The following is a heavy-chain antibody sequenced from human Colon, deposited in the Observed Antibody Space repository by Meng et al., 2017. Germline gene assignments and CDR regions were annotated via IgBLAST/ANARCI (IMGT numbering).Heavy chain of an antibody. D-gene: IGHD3-10*01. CDR2: INPSGGST. V-gene: IGHV1-46*01. Sequence: ASVKVSCKASGYTFTSYYMHWVRQAPRQGLEWMGIINPSGGSTSYAQKFQGRVTMTRDTSTSTVYMELSSLRSEDTAVYYCARDDQITMFDYWGQGTLVTVSS. CDR1: GYTFTSYY. J-gene: IGHJ4*02. CDR3: ARDDQITMFDY.